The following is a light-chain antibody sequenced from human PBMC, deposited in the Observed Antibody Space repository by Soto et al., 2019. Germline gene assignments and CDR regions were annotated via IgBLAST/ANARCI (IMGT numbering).Light chain of an antibody. Sequence: AIQMTQSPSSLSASVGDRVTITCRASQGIRNDLGWYQQKPGQAPKLLIFAASSLQTGVPSRFSGSRSGTDFTLTISRLEPEDFAVYYCQQFGGSPRTFGRGTKVERK. CDR1: QGIRND. V-gene: IGKV1-6*01. J-gene: IGKJ1*01. CDR2: AAS. CDR3: QQFGGSPRT.